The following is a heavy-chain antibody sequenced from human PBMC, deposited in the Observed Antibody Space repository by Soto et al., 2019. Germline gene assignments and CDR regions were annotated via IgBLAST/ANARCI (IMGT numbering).Heavy chain of an antibody. V-gene: IGHV4-30-2*01. CDR1: GVSISSGGYS. CDR2: IYHSGST. Sequence: SETLSLSCAVSGVSISSGGYSWSWIRQPPGKGLEWIGYIYHSGSTYYDPSLKSRVTISVDRSKNQFSLKLSSVTAADTAVYYCARVPDRWGQGTLVTVSS. CDR3: ARVPDR. J-gene: IGHJ5*02. D-gene: IGHD2-2*01.